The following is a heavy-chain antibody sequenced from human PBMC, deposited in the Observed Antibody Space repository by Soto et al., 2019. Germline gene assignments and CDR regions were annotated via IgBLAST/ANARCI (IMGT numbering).Heavy chain of an antibody. CDR2: IYTSGST. V-gene: IGHV4-4*07. CDR3: ARDDSSSSSLYYYYGMDV. J-gene: IGHJ6*02. D-gene: IGHD6-6*01. CDR1: GGSISSYY. Sequence: SETLPLTCTVSGGSISSYYWSWIRQPAGKGLEWIGRIYTSGSTNYNPSLKSRVTMSVDTSKNQFSLKLSSVTAADTAVYYCARDDSSSSSLYYYYGMDVWGQGTTVTVSS.